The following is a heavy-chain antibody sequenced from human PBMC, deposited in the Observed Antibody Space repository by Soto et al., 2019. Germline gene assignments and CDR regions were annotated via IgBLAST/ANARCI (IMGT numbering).Heavy chain of an antibody. CDR1: GFTFSNYA. D-gene: IGHD6-13*01. J-gene: IGHJ4*02. CDR3: AKDQGSSWYEIDY. Sequence: GGSLRLSCAASGFTFSNYAVTWVRQAPGKGLEWVSTISGSGGSTYYADSVKGRFTISRDNSKNTLYLQMNSLRAEDTAVYYCAKDQGSSWYEIDYWGQRTPVTVSS. V-gene: IGHV3-23*01. CDR2: ISGSGGST.